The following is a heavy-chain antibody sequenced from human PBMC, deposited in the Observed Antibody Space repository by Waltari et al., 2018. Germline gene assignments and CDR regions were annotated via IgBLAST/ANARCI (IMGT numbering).Heavy chain of an antibody. Sequence: EVRLAESGGGLVQPGGSLRLSCAASGFMFTDHWMHWVRQAPGKGLVWVSHINIDGSVTNYGNAVQGRFTISRDNAKKTIYLQMNGLRAEDTALYYCVRSLNFTSEMWGQGTMVTVSS. CDR2: INIDGSVT. V-gene: IGHV3-74*01. CDR3: VRSLNFTSEM. J-gene: IGHJ3*02. CDR1: GFMFTDHW.